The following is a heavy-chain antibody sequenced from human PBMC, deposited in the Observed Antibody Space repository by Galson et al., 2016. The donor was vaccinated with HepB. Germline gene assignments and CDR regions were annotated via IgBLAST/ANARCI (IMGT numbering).Heavy chain of an antibody. J-gene: IGHJ4*02. CDR3: AKGAADF. CDR2: IYGDDDK. Sequence: PALVKPTQTLTLTCSFSGFSLNSGAVGVGWVRQPPGRALDWLALIYGDDDKFYNPFPRYRLSIARGTSSNEVVLTMTNMDPIDTATYYCAKGAADFWGQGILVTVSS. V-gene: IGHV2-5*02. D-gene: IGHD1-26*01. CDR1: GFSLNSGAVG.